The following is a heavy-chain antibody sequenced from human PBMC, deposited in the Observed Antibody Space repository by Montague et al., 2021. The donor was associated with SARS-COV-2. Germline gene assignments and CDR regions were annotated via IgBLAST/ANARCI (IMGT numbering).Heavy chain of an antibody. CDR1: GGSFSDYY. CDR3: ARAERGSCGDGNCYQYFFNY. V-gene: IGHV4-34*01. D-gene: IGHD2-15*01. J-gene: IGHJ4*02. CDR2: INHSGSR. Sequence: SETLSLTCAVYGGSFSDYYWTWIRQPPGKGLEWIGEINHSGSRNYNPSLKSRVTISVDTSKNQFSLKMTSVTPEDTAVYYCARAERGSCGDGNCYQYFFNYWGQGTLVTVSS.